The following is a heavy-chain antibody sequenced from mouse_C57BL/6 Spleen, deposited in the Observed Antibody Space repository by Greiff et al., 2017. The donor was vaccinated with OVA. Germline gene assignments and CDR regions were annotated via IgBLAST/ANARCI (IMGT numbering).Heavy chain of an antibody. V-gene: IGHV1-59*01. Sequence: QVHVKQSGAELVRPGTSVKLSCKASGYTFTSYWMHWVKQRPGQGLEWIGVIDPSDSYTNYNQKFKGKATLTVDTSSSTAYMQLSSLTSEDSAVYYCARRNGRDYFDYWGQGTTLTVSS. CDR3: ARRNGRDYFDY. J-gene: IGHJ2*01. CDR1: GYTFTSYW. CDR2: IDPSDSYT.